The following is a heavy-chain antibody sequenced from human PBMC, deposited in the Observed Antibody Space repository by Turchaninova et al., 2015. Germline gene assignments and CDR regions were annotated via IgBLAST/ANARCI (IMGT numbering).Heavy chain of an antibody. D-gene: IGHD5-18*01. CDR3: AREGYTYGPTPDY. J-gene: IGHJ4*02. CDR1: GYTFIGFY. Sequence: QVQLVQSGAEVKKPGASVKVSCEASGYTFIGFYIHWVRQAPGQGLAWMGRNNPSSGGTDYAQKRQGRVTMTRVTSITTAYLDLSSLRSDATAVYFCAREGYTYGPTPDYWGQGTLVTVSS. CDR2: NNPSSGGT. V-gene: IGHV1-2*06.